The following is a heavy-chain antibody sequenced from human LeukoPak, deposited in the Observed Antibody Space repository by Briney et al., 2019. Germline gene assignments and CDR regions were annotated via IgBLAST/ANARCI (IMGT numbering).Heavy chain of an antibody. CDR2: INPSGSST. CDR3: AADHSGSYYREFDY. CDR1: GYTFTSHY. D-gene: IGHD1-26*01. J-gene: IGHJ4*02. V-gene: IGHV1-46*01. Sequence: ASVKVSCKASGYTFTSHYMHWVRQAPGQGLEWMGLINPSGSSTLYAQKFQGRVTMTRDMSTSTAYMELSSLRSEDTAVYYCAADHSGSYYREFDYWGQGTLVTVSS.